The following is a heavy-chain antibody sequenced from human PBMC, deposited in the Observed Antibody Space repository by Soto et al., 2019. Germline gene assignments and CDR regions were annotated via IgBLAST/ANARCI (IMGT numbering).Heavy chain of an antibody. D-gene: IGHD3-3*01. J-gene: IGHJ4*02. V-gene: IGHV2-5*02. CDR1: GFSLTTSGVG. CDR3: APRVLRTVFGLVTTTAIYFDF. Sequence: QITLNESGPTLVKPTQTLTLTCTFSGFSLTTSGVGVGWIRQSPGKAPEWLALIYWDDDKRYSPSLKSRLTITKDTSKNQVVLTMANLDTADTATYYCAPRVLRTVFGLVTTTAIYFDFWGQGTPVAVSS. CDR2: IYWDDDK.